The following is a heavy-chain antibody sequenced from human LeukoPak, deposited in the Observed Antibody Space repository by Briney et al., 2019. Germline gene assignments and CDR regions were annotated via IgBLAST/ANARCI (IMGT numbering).Heavy chain of an antibody. D-gene: IGHD3-10*01. V-gene: IGHV1-8*02. CDR2: MNPNSGNT. CDR1: GYTFTSYG. J-gene: IGHJ5*02. Sequence: GASVKVSCKASGYTFTSYGISWVRQATGQGLEWMGWMNPNSGNTGYAQKFQGRVTMTRNTSISTAYMELSSLRSEDTAVYYCARGFRIIMVRGVIDWFDPWGQGTLVTVSS. CDR3: ARGFRIIMVRGVIDWFDP.